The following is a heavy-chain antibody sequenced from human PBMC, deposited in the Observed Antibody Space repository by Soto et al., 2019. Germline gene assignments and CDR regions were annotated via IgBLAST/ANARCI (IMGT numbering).Heavy chain of an antibody. CDR3: ARPHYDSSGYFDWYFDL. CDR2: IDPSDSYT. D-gene: IGHD3-22*01. J-gene: IGHJ2*01. V-gene: IGHV5-10-1*01. Sequence: QVPGKGLEWMGRIDPSDSYTNYSPSFQGHVTISADKSISTAYLQWSSLKASDTAMYYCARPHYDSSGYFDWYFDLWGRGTLVTVSS.